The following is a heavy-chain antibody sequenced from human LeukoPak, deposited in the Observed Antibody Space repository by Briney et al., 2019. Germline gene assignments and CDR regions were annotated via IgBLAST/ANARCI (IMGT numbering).Heavy chain of an antibody. V-gene: IGHV1-2*02. CDR1: GYTFDDEY. Sequence: ASVKVSCKASGYTFDDEYIHWVRQAPGLGLEWMGWINPKNGDTNYAQRFQGRVTMTRDTSISTAYMELRRLKSDDSAVYYCARRVQKLVATSWFDPWGQGTLVTVSS. CDR3: ARRVQKLVATSWFDP. CDR2: INPKNGDT. D-gene: IGHD5-12*01. J-gene: IGHJ5*02.